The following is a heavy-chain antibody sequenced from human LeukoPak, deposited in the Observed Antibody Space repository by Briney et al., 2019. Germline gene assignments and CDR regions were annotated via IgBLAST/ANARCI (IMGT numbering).Heavy chain of an antibody. CDR1: GFSVSSNY. CDR3: ARDSPQAGYNKRYWYFDL. Sequence: GGSLRLSCAASGFSVSSNYMSWVRQAPGKGLEWVALIYSDETTYYADSVKGRFTISRDNSKSTLYLQMNSLRAEDTAVYYCARDSPQAGYNKRYWYFDLWGRGTLVTVSS. J-gene: IGHJ2*01. D-gene: IGHD5-24*01. V-gene: IGHV3-53*01. CDR2: IYSDETT.